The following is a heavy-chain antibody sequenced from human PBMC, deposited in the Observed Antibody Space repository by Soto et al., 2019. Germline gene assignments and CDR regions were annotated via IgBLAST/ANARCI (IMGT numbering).Heavy chain of an antibody. J-gene: IGHJ6*02. Sequence: SEILSLTCTVSGGSISSGGYYWSWIRQHPGKGREWIGYIYYSGSTYYNPSLKSRVTISVDTSKYQFSLKVSSVTAADTAVYYCARVPYSSSWYYYYGMDVWGQGTTVTVSS. D-gene: IGHD6-13*01. CDR3: ARVPYSSSWYYYYGMDV. CDR1: GGSISSGGYY. CDR2: IYYSGST. V-gene: IGHV4-31*03.